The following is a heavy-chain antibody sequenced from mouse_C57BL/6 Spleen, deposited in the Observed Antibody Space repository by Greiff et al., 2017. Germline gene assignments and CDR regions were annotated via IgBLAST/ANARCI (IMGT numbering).Heavy chain of an antibody. Sequence: QVQLQQPGAELVKPGASVKMSCKASGYTFTSYWMTWVKQRPGQGLEWIGGINPGSGSTNYNQKFKSKATLTVDKSSSTAYMQLISLTSEDSAVYYCAKSDYNYPMDYWGQGTSVTVSS. V-gene: IGHV1-55*01. D-gene: IGHD2-4*01. CDR1: GYTFTSYW. CDR2: INPGSGST. CDR3: AKSDYNYPMDY. J-gene: IGHJ4*01.